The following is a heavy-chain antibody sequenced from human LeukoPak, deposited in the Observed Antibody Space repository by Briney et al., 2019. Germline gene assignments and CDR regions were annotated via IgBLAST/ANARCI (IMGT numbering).Heavy chain of an antibody. CDR2: IYYTGST. J-gene: IGHJ4*02. CDR1: GGSISSGGYF. V-gene: IGHV4-31*03. D-gene: IGHD2-2*01. Sequence: PSQTLSPTCTVSGGSISSGGYFWSWIRQHPEKGLEWIGYIYYTGSTYYNPSLKSRVTISVDTSKNQFSLKLSSVTAADTAVYYCARDGGIVVVPAAMGVDYWGQGTLVTVSS. CDR3: ARDGGIVVVPAAMGVDY.